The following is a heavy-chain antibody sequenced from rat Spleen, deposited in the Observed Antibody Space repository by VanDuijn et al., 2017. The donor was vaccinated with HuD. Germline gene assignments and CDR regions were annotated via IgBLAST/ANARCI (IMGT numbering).Heavy chain of an antibody. J-gene: IGHJ2*01. Sequence: EVQLVESGGGLVQPGRSLKLSCAASGFTLSDYVMHWIRQAPTKGLEWVTSISPSGATTNYRDSVKGRFTISRDNAKSTLYLQMDSLRSEDTATYYCARRYDFDFWSQGVMVTVSS. CDR2: ISPSGATT. V-gene: IGHV5-19*01. D-gene: IGHD2-1*01. CDR3: ARRYDFDF. CDR1: GFTLSDYV.